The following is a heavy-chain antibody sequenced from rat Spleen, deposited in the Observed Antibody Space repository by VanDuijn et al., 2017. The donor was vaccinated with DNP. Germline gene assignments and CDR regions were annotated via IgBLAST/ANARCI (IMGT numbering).Heavy chain of an antibody. Sequence: EVQLVESGGGLVQPGRSLRLSCVASGFTFSDYYMAWVRQAPTKGLEWVAYISYDGGSTSYGDSVKGRFTISRDNVKSTLYLQMNSLRSEDMATYYCARHVLPLRVWDYWGQGVMVTVSS. V-gene: IGHV5-22*01. CDR3: ARHVLPLRVWDY. CDR2: ISYDGGST. CDR1: GFTFSDYY. J-gene: IGHJ2*01. D-gene: IGHD1-4*01.